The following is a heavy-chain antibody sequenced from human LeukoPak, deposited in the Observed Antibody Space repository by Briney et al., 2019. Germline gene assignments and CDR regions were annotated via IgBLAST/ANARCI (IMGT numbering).Heavy chain of an antibody. CDR2: IYYSGRT. V-gene: IGHV4-59*01. CDR3: ARDQTTPYSSGWLDY. CDR1: GGSISSYH. J-gene: IGHJ4*02. D-gene: IGHD6-19*01. Sequence: SETLCLTCTVSGGSISSYHWSWIRQPPGKGLEWIGYIYYSGRTNYNPSLESRATISIDTSKQHFSLKLSSVTAADTALYYCARDQTTPYSSGWLDYWGQGTLVTVSS.